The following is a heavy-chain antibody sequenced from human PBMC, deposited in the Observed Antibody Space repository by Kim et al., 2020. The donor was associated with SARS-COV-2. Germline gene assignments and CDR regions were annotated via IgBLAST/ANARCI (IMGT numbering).Heavy chain of an antibody. Sequence: ASVKVSCKASGYTFTGYYMHWVRQAPGQGLEWMGWINPNSGGTNYAQKFQGRVTMTRDTSISTAYMELSRLRSDDTAVYYCARDPLRSSSWGQNDYWGQGTLVTVSS. J-gene: IGHJ4*02. CDR3: ARDPLRSSSWGQNDY. V-gene: IGHV1-2*02. CDR2: INPNSGGT. CDR1: GYTFTGYY. D-gene: IGHD6-13*01.